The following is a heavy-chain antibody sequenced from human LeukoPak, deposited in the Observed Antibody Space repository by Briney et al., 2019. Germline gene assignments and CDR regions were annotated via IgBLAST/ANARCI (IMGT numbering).Heavy chain of an antibody. CDR1: GFTFDDYG. D-gene: IGHD3-10*01. V-gene: IGHV3-20*04. CDR2: INWNGGST. J-gene: IGHJ3*02. CDR3: ARGVLLQGRGAFDI. Sequence: GGSLRLSCAASGFTFDDYGMSWVRQAPGKGLEWVSGINWNGGSTGYADSVKGRFTISRDNAKNSLYLQMNSLRAEDTALYYCARGVLLQGRGAFDIWGQGAMVTVSS.